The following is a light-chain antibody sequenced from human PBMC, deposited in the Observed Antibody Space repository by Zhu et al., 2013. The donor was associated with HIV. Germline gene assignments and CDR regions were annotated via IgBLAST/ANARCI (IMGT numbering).Light chain of an antibody. CDR2: AAS. CDR1: QSLSSGY. J-gene: IGKJ1*01. CDR3: QQYDSSPRT. V-gene: IGKV3-20*01. Sequence: DIVLTQSPGTLSLSPGERATLSCRASQSLSSGYLAWYQQKLGLAPRLLIYAASSRAAGIPDRFSGSGSGTDFTLTISRLEPEDFAVYYCQQYDSSPRTFGQGTKVEIK.